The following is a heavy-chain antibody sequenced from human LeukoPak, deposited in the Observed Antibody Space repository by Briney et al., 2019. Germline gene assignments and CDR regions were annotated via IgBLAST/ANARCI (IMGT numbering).Heavy chain of an antibody. Sequence: KAGGSLRLSCAASGFTFSDFYMGWIRQAPGKGLGWLSYIDGSGSTIYYTDSVKGRFTISRDNAKNSLYLQMNSLRAEDTAVYYCARDSYGSGSYLVGWVYYYYYGMDVWGQGTTVTVSS. D-gene: IGHD3-10*01. J-gene: IGHJ6*02. CDR2: IDGSGSTI. CDR3: ARDSYGSGSYLVGWVYYYYYGMDV. V-gene: IGHV3-11*04. CDR1: GFTFSDFY.